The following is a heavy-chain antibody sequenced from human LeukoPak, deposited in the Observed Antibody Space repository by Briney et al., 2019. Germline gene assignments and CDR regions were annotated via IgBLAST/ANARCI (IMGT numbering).Heavy chain of an antibody. V-gene: IGHV3-11*05. CDR2: VTSGSGPT. CDR3: TRERRGSYYAFES. J-gene: IGHJ4*02. CDR1: GFSVSDYS. D-gene: IGHD3-16*01. Sequence: GGSLRLSCAASGFSVSDYSISWIRQSPGKGLEWISYVTSGSGPTNYADSVKGRFTISRDNAKNSVALQLDGLRADDTAVYFCTRERRGSYYAFESWGQGTLVTVSS.